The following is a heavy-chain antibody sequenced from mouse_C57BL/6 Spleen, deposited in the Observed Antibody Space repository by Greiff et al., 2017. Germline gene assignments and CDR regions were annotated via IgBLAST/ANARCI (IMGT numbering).Heavy chain of an antibody. CDR2: INPGSGGT. Sequence: QVQLKESGAELVRPGTSVKVSCKASGYAFTNYLIEWVKQRPGQGLEWIGVINPGSGGTNYTEKFKGKATLTADKSSSTAYMQLSSLTSEDSAVYFCARHGDSYAMDYWGQGTSVTVSS. D-gene: IGHD3-3*01. CDR1: GYAFTNYL. J-gene: IGHJ4*01. V-gene: IGHV1-54*01. CDR3: ARHGDSYAMDY.